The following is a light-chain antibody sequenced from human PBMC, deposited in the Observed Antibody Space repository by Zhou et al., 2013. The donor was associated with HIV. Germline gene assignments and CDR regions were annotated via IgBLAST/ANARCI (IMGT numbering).Light chain of an antibody. CDR3: QQFGSSRVA. CDR1: QSISSSY. Sequence: EIVLTQSPGTLSLSPGERATLSCRASQSISSSYLAWYQQKPGQAPRLLIYGASNRATGIPDRFSGSGSGTHFTLTISRLEPEDFAVYYCQQFGSSRVAFGQGTKVEIK. J-gene: IGKJ1*01. CDR2: GAS. V-gene: IGKV3-20*01.